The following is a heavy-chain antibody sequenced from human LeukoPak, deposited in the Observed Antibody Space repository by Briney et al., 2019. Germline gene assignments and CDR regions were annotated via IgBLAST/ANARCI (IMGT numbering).Heavy chain of an antibody. J-gene: IGHJ4*02. CDR2: IHSSGSS. D-gene: IGHD3-22*01. CDR1: GDSISTYY. Sequence: SETLSLTCTVSGDSISTYYWSWIRQPAGKGLEWLGRIHSSGSSNYNPSLKGRVTMSVDTSKNQFSLKLSSVTAADTAVYCCARGRRSYYDSSGQFDYWGQGTLVTVFS. CDR3: ARGRRSYYDSSGQFDY. V-gene: IGHV4-4*07.